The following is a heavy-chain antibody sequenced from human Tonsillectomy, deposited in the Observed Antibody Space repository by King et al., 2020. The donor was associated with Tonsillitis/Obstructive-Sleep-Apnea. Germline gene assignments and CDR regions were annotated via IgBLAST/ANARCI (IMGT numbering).Heavy chain of an antibody. Sequence: QLQESGPGLVKPSETLSLTCTVSGGSISSYYWSWIRQPPGKGLAWIGYIYYSGSTNYNPSLKSRVTISVDTSKNQFSLKLTSVTAAGTAVYYCATLGYSYGLDYWGQGTLVTVSS. D-gene: IGHD5-18*01. CDR3: ATLGYSYGLDY. J-gene: IGHJ4*02. CDR1: GGSISSYY. V-gene: IGHV4-59*08. CDR2: IYYSGST.